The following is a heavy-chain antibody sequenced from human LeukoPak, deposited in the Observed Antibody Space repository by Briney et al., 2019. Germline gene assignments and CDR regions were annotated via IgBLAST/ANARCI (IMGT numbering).Heavy chain of an antibody. CDR1: GGSFSGYF. J-gene: IGHJ4*02. CDR2: IYYSGST. D-gene: IGHD3-10*01. CDR3: ARQYYYGSGSPAFDY. Sequence: SETLSLTCAVYGGSFSGYFWSWIRQSPGKGLEWIGYIYYSGSTNYNPSLKSRVTISVDTSKNQFSLKLSSVTAADTAVYYCARQYYYGSGSPAFDYWGQGTLVTVSS. V-gene: IGHV4-59*01.